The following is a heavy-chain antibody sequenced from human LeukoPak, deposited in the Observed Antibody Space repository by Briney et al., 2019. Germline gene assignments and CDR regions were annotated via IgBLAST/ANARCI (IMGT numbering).Heavy chain of an antibody. CDR2: VSGSDSYI. CDR1: GFTVSDYG. V-gene: IGHV3-21*01. D-gene: IGHD6-19*01. J-gene: IGHJ4*02. CDR3: ARDSSGWHIFDS. Sequence: GGSLRLSCAASGFTVSDYGMNWVRQAPGKGLEWVSSVSGSDSYIYYADSVKGRFTISRDNAKNSLSLQMNSLRVEDTAVYYCARDSSGWHIFDSWGQGTLVTVSS.